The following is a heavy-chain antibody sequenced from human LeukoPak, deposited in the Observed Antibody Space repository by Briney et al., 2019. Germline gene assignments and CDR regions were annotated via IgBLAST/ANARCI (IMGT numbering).Heavy chain of an antibody. D-gene: IGHD5-12*01. CDR2: INHSGST. CDR1: GGSFSRYY. J-gene: IGHJ4*02. Sequence: SGTLSLTCAVYGGSFSRYYWSWIRQPPGKWLEWIGEINHSGSTNYNPSLKSRVTISVDTSKNQFSLKLSSVTAADTAVYYCAAEVATISSWGQGTLVTVSS. CDR3: AAEVATISS. V-gene: IGHV4-34*01.